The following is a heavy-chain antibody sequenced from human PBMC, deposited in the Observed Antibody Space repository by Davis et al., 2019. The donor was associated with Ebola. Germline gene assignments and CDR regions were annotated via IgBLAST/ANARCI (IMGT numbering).Heavy chain of an antibody. V-gene: IGHV1-69*04. CDR2: IIPILGIA. D-gene: IGHD2-2*01. J-gene: IGHJ5*02. CDR3: ARDGDLGYCSSTSCHGWFDP. Sequence: AASVKVSCKASGYTFTSYYMHWVRQAPGQGLEWMGRIIPILGIANYAQKFQGRVTITADESTSTAYMELSSLRSEDTAVYYCARDGDLGYCSSTSCHGWFDPWGQGTLVTVSS. CDR1: GYTFTSYY.